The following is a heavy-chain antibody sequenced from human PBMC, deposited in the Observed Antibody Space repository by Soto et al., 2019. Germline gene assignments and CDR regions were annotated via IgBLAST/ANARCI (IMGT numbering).Heavy chain of an antibody. CDR3: ARKAAAGTQKGFDY. CDR2: INASNGNT. V-gene: IGHV1-8*01. Sequence: ASVTVSCKASGNTFTSYDINWVRQATGQGLEWMGWINASNGNTRYAQKFQGRVTITRNTSTSTAYMELSSLRSEDTAVYYCARKAAAGTQKGFDYWGQGTLVTVSS. D-gene: IGHD6-13*01. J-gene: IGHJ4*02. CDR1: GNTFTSYD.